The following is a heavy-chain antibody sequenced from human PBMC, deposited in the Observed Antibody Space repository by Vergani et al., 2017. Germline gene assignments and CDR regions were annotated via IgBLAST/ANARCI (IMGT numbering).Heavy chain of an antibody. V-gene: IGHV3-23*01. CDR2: ISGSGGST. D-gene: IGHD2-2*01. CDR1: GFTFNHYA. CDR3: AKDEDVVPAAIGDY. Sequence: EVQLLESGGDLVQPGGSLRLSCAASGFTFNHYAMNWVRQAPGKGLEWVSGISGSGGSTYYADSVKGRFTISRDNSKNTLYLQMNSLRAEDTAVYYCAKDEDVVPAAIGDYWGQGTLVTVSS. J-gene: IGHJ4*02.